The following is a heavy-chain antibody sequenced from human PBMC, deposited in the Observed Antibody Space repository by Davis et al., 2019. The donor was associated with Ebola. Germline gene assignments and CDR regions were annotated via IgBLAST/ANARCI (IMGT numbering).Heavy chain of an antibody. D-gene: IGHD1-26*01. CDR3: ARDRSGSSFPFDY. V-gene: IGHV3-74*01. CDR2: INGDGSRT. CDR1: GFNVSTYW. J-gene: IGHJ4*02. Sequence: PGGSLRLSCAASGFNVSTYWVHWVRQVPGKGLVWVSRINGDGSRTYYADSVKGRFTMSRDNAKKTLCLQMDSLRAEDTAVYYCARDRSGSSFPFDYWGQGTLVTVSP.